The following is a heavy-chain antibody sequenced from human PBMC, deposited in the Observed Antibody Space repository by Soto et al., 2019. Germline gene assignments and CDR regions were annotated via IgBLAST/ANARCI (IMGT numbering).Heavy chain of an antibody. Sequence: QVQLVQSGAEVQKPGSSVKVSCKASGGTFSSYTITWVRQAPGQGLEWMGGIIPICPTPNYAQKFQGRVTITAAESTSTAYMELTSRRSADTAVYYCASQYFYDSSAYPRPPYWGQGTMVTVSS. CDR3: ASQYFYDSSAYPRPPY. CDR2: IIPICPTP. V-gene: IGHV1-69*12. J-gene: IGHJ4*01. CDR1: GGTFSSYT. D-gene: IGHD3-22*01.